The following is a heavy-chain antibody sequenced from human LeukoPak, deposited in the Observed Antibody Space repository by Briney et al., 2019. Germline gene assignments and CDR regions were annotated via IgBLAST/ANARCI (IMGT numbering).Heavy chain of an antibody. J-gene: IGHJ4*02. D-gene: IGHD2-15*01. V-gene: IGHV3-53*01. CDR1: GFSVSSNY. CDR3: ARARWEGYCLDY. CDR2: LYSGGTT. Sequence: PGGSLRLSCAASGFSVSSNYMSWVRQAPGKRLEWVSFLYSGGTTYYTDSVKGRFTISRDDSMNTLYLQMNSLRAEDTAVYYCARARWEGYCLDYWGQGTLVTVSS.